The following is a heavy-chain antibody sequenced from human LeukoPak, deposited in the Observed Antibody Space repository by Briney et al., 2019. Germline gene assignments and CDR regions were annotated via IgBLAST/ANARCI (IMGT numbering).Heavy chain of an antibody. CDR1: GGSISSSNW. D-gene: IGHD4-17*01. CDR2: IYHSGST. V-gene: IGHV4-4*02. J-gene: IGHJ5*02. Sequence: SGTLSLTYAVSGGSISSSNWWSWVRQPPGKGLEWIGEIYHSGSTNYNPSLKSRVTISVDKSKNQFSLKLSSVAAADTAVYYCARLAGRLSCTVTHRNWFDPWGQGTLVTVSS. CDR3: ARLAGRLSCTVTHRNWFDP.